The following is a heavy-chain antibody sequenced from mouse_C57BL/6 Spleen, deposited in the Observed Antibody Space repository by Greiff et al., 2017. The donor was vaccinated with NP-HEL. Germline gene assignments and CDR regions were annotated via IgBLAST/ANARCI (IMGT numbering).Heavy chain of an antibody. CDR1: GFNIKNTY. CDR2: IDPANGNT. CDR3: ARSRSPYEDNWYFDV. Sequence: VQLKQSVAELVRPGASVKLSCTASGFNIKNTYMHWVKQRPEQGLEWIGRIDPANGNTKYAPKFQGKATITADTSSNTAYLQLSSLTSEDTAIYYCARSRSPYEDNWYFDVWGTGTTVTVSS. J-gene: IGHJ1*03. V-gene: IGHV14-3*01. D-gene: IGHD2-12*01.